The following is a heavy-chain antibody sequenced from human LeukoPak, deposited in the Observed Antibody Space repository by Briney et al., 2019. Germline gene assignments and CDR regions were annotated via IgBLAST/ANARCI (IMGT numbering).Heavy chain of an antibody. CDR1: GFTFSSYA. Sequence: PGGSLRLSCAASGFTFSSYALSWVRQAPGKGLEWVSAISGSGGSGGTTYYADSVKGRFTTSRDNSKSTLYLQMSSLRAEDTAVYYCAKEGYGSSWNADVDYWGQGSLVTVSS. V-gene: IGHV3-23*01. CDR2: ISGSGGSGGTT. D-gene: IGHD6-13*01. J-gene: IGHJ4*02. CDR3: AKEGYGSSWNADVDY.